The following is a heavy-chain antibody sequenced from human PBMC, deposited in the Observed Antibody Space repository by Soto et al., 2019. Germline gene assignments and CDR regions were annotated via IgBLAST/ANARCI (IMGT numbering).Heavy chain of an antibody. CDR2: ISGSGGST. V-gene: IGHV3-23*01. J-gene: IGHJ4*02. CDR3: AKSGPYSSGWYSDY. Sequence: DVQLLESGGDLVQPGGSLRLSCAASGFTFSSYAMSWVRQATGKGLEWVSAISGSGGSTYYADSVKGRFTISRDNSKNTLYLQMNSLRAEDTAIYYCAKSGPYSSGWYSDYWGQGTLVTVSS. CDR1: GFTFSSYA. D-gene: IGHD6-19*01.